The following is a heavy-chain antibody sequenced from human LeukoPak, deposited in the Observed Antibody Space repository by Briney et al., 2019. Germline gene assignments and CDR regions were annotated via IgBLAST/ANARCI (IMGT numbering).Heavy chain of an antibody. J-gene: IGHJ4*02. Sequence: SETLSLTCTVSGGSISSYYWSWIRQPPGKGLEWIGYIYYSGSTNYNPSLKSRVTISVDTSKNQFSLDLTSVTAADTAVYYCASNTGTVFDYWGQGALVTVSS. V-gene: IGHV4-59*01. CDR1: GGSISSYY. CDR2: IYYSGST. D-gene: IGHD7-27*01. CDR3: ASNTGTVFDY.